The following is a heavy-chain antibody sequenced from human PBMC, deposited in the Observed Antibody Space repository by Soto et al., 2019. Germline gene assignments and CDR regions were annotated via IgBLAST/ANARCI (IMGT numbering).Heavy chain of an antibody. CDR3: ARVSGSYYYGMDV. CDR1: GGSISSGDYY. CDR2: IYHSGST. D-gene: IGHD1-26*01. Sequence: SETLSLTCTVSGGSISSGDYYWSWVRQPPGKGLEWIGEIYHSGSTNYNPSLKSRVTISVDKSKNQFSLKLSSVTAADTAVYYCARVSGSYYYGMDVWGQGTTVTVSS. J-gene: IGHJ6*02. V-gene: IGHV4-4*02.